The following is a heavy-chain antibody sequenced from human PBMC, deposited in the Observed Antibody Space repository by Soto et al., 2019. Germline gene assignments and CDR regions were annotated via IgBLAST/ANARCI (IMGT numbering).Heavy chain of an antibody. CDR1: GFTFSRYS. J-gene: IGHJ6*03. V-gene: IGHV3-48*01. CDR2: ISSSSSTI. Sequence: PGGSLRLSCAASGFTFSRYSMNWVRQAPGKGLEWVSYISSSSSTIYYADSVKGRFTISRDNAKNSLYLQMNSLRAEDTAVYYCARDNPYYYGSGRYLMDGWGKGTTVPVAS. D-gene: IGHD3-10*01. CDR3: ARDNPYYYGSGRYLMDG.